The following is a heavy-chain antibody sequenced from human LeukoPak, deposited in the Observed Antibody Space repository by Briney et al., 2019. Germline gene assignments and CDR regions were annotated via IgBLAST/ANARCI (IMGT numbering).Heavy chain of an antibody. J-gene: IGHJ4*02. CDR2: ISTYNDNT. V-gene: IGHV1-18*01. Sequence: GASVKVSCKASGYTFTNFAITWVRQAPGRGFEWMGWISTYNDNTKYAENLQGRVTMTTDASTSIAYMELRSLRSDDTAVYYCARWEYYDTRRGGFDYWGQGTLVTVSS. CDR1: GYTFTNFA. D-gene: IGHD3-22*01. CDR3: ARWEYYDTRRGGFDY.